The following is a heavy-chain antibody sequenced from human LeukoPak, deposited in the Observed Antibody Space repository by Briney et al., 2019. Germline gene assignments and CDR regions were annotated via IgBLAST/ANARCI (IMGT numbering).Heavy chain of an antibody. V-gene: IGHV1-3*01. Sequence: ASVKVSCKASGYTFTSYAMHWVRQAPGQRLEWMGWINAGNGNTKYSQKFQGRVTMTTDTSTSTAYMELRSLRSDDTAVYYCARSPPGGHHATFDYWGQGTLVTVSS. CDR2: INAGNGNT. J-gene: IGHJ4*02. CDR1: GYTFTSYA. D-gene: IGHD1-1*01. CDR3: ARSPPGGHHATFDY.